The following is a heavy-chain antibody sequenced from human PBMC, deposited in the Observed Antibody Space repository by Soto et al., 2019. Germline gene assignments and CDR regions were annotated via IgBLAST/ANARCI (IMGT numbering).Heavy chain of an antibody. CDR3: AKNFDSSGDLFYFDY. Sequence: GGSLRLSCAASGFAFSSYAMHWVRQAPGKGLEWVAVISYDGSEKDYADSVEGRLTIPRDNSKYTVDLQMNSLRVEDTAVYYCAKNFDSSGDLFYFDYWGQGTLVTVSS. J-gene: IGHJ4*02. CDR2: ISYDGSEK. D-gene: IGHD3-22*01. CDR1: GFAFSSYA. V-gene: IGHV3-30*18.